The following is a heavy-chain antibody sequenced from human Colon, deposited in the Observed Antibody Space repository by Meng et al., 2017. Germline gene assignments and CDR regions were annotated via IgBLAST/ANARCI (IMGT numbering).Heavy chain of an antibody. D-gene: IGHD2/OR15-2a*01. Sequence: SEAGGGLAQPGGSLGLSCAASSFALNYAMSWVRQAPGKGLEWVSGIEPGDVKTYADYVKGRFAISRDSSTRTVYLQVDSLKPDDTAVYHCAREPFYRGWIDPWGQGTLVTVSS. V-gene: IGHV3-23*01. CDR1: SFALNYA. CDR2: IEPGDVKT. CDR3: AREPFYRGWIDP. J-gene: IGHJ5*02.